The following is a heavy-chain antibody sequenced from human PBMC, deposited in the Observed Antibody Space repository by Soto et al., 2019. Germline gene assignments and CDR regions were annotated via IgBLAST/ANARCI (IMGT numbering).Heavy chain of an antibody. V-gene: IGHV4-34*01. CDR1: GGSFSGYY. CDR2: INHSGST. CDR3: ARGEGAYDVWSGYGSSWFDP. J-gene: IGHJ5*02. D-gene: IGHD3-3*01. Sequence: QVQLQQWGAGLLKPSETLSLTCAVYGGSFSGYYWSWIRQPPGKGLEWIGEINHSGSTNYNPSLKSRVTISVDTSKNQFSLKLSSVTAADTAVYYCARGEGAYDVWSGYGSSWFDPWGQGTLVTVSS.